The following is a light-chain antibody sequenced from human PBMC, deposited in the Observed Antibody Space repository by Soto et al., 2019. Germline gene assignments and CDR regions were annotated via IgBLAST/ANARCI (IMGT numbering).Light chain of an antibody. V-gene: IGKV3-20*01. Sequence: IVLTQSPGTLSLSPGERATLSCWASQSVSSNYLAWYQQKPGQAPRLLIDGASSRATGISDMFSGSGSGTYFTLTISRLEPEDFAVYYCQHYGSSPRGTFGQGTNVEI. CDR2: GAS. CDR3: QHYGSSPRGT. CDR1: QSVSSNY. J-gene: IGKJ1*01.